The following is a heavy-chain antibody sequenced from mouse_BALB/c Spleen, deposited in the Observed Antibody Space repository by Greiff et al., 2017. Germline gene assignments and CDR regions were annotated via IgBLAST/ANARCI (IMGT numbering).Heavy chain of an antibody. CDR2: IWAGGST. V-gene: IGHV2-9*02. J-gene: IGHJ1*01. Sequence: VKLMESGPGLVAPSQSLSITCTVSGFSLTSYCVHWVRQPPGKGLEWLGGIWAGGSTNYNSALMSRLSISKDNSKSQVFLKMNSLQTDETAMYYCAREKTEMFDVWGAGTTVTVSS. CDR1: GFSLTSYC. CDR3: AREKTEMFDV.